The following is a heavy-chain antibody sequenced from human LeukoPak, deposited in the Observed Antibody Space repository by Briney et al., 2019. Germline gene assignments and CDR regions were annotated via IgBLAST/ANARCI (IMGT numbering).Heavy chain of an antibody. Sequence: GASVKVSCKASGYTFTNYGISWVRQAPGQGLEWMGWISAYNGNTQYAQKLQGRVTMTTDTSTSTAYVELRSLRSDDTAVYYCARVWQQLVNFDFWGQGTLVTVSS. CDR3: ARVWQQLVNFDF. CDR2: ISAYNGNT. J-gene: IGHJ4*02. D-gene: IGHD6-13*01. CDR1: GYTFTNYG. V-gene: IGHV1-18*04.